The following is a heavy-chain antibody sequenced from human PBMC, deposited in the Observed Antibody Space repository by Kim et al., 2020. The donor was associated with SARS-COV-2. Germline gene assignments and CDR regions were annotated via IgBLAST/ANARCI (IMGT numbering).Heavy chain of an antibody. D-gene: IGHD3-10*01. J-gene: IGHJ6*02. CDR1: GGSISSDSYY. V-gene: IGHV4-39*01. CDR2: IYYSGHT. Sequence: SETLSLTCTVSGGSISSDSYYWAWIRQPPGKGLEWVASIYYSGHTYYSPSLASRVTISVDMSKNQFSLRLTSVTAADTAVYYCARQDVTSAYDSASGRVYGLDVWGQGTTVTVSS. CDR3: ARQDVTSAYDSASGRVYGLDV.